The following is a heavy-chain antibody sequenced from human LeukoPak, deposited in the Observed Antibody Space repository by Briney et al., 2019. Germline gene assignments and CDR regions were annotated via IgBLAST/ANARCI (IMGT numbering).Heavy chain of an antibody. J-gene: IGHJ6*03. CDR1: GYTFTGYY. D-gene: IGHD2-15*01. CDR2: INPNSGGT. CDR3: ARDMVVAATLRAYYYYYYMDV. V-gene: IGHV1-2*02. Sequence: GASVKVSCKASGYTFTGYYMHWVRQAPGQGLEWMGWINPNSGGTNYAQKFQGRVTMTRDTSISTAYMELSRLRSDDTAVYYCARDMVVAATLRAYYYYYYMDVWGKGTTVTVSS.